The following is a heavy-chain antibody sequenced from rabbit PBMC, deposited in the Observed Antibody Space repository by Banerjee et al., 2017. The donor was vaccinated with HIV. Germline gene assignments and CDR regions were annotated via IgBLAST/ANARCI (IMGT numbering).Heavy chain of an antibody. Sequence: QSLEESGGDLVQPEGSPTLTCTVSGFDFSSDAMCWVRQAPGKGLEWIACIYGDSSGSTYYANWAKGRFTISKTSSTTVTLQMPSLTAADTATYFCARDLYAGYAGYGYLNLWGQGTLVTVS. J-gene: IGHJ4*01. CDR2: IYGDSSGST. D-gene: IGHD7-1*01. V-gene: IGHV1S40*01. CDR1: GFDFSSDA. CDR3: ARDLYAGYAGYGYLNL.